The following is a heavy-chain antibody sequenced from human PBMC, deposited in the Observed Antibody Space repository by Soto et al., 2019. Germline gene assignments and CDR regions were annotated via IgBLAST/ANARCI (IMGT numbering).Heavy chain of an antibody. CDR3: AKSGGPTMGYYYYGMDV. CDR2: ITGSGGST. V-gene: IGHV3-23*01. D-gene: IGHD3-10*01. Sequence: EVQLLESGGGLVQPGGSLRLSCAASGFTFSSYAMSWVRQAPGKGLEWVSAITGSGGSTYYADSVKGRFTISRGNPKNTLYLQISSLRAEDTSVYYWAKSGGPTMGYYYYGMDVWGQGTTVTV. J-gene: IGHJ6*02. CDR1: GFTFSSYA.